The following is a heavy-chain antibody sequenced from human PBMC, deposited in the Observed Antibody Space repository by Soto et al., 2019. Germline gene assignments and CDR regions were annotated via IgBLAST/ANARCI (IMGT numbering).Heavy chain of an antibody. CDR1: GFTFSSYS. CDR2: ISSSSSYI. D-gene: IGHD1-26*01. CDR3: ARDRSGSRGHDAFDI. Sequence: GSLRLSCAASGFTFSSYSMNWVRQAPGKGLEWVSSISSSSSYIYYADSVKGRFTISRDNAKNTLYLQMNSLRAEDTAVYYCARDRSGSRGHDAFDIWGQGTMVTVSS. V-gene: IGHV3-21*01. J-gene: IGHJ3*02.